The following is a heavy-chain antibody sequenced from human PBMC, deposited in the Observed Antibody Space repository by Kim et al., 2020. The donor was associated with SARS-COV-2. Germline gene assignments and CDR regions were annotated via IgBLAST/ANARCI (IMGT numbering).Heavy chain of an antibody. CDR1: GFTFSSYS. J-gene: IGHJ3*02. D-gene: IGHD2-15*01. Sequence: GGSLRLSCAASGFTFSSYSMNWVRQAPGKGLEWVSSISSSSSYIYYADSVKGRFTISRDNAKNSLYLQMNSLRAEDTAVYYCAGDIVAGLYAFDIWGQGTMVTVSS. CDR2: ISSSSSYI. V-gene: IGHV3-21*01. CDR3: AGDIVAGLYAFDI.